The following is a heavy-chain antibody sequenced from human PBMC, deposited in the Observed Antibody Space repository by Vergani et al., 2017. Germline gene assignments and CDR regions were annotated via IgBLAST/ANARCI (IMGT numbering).Heavy chain of an antibody. J-gene: IGHJ4*02. CDR1: GFTFSSYA. CDR2: ISSSSSYI. V-gene: IGHV3-21*01. D-gene: IGHD3-22*01. Sequence: VQLVESGGGVVQPGRSLRLSCAASGFTFSSYAMHWVRQAPGKGLEWVSSISSSSSYIYYADSVKGRFTISRDNAKNSLYLQMNSLRAEDTAVYYCAKDIQYDSSGNEAGYWGQGTLVTVSS. CDR3: AKDIQYDSSGNEAGY.